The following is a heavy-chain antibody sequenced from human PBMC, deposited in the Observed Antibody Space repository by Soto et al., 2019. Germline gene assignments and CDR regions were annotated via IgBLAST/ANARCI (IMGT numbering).Heavy chain of an antibody. CDR2: INHSGST. Sequence: QVQLQQWGAGLLKPSETLSLTCAVYGGAFSGYYWTWIRQPPGKGLEWIGEINHSGSTNYNPSLTSRVTISVDTSQNQFSLKLSSVTAADTAVYYCARDGSGSALDSWGQGTLVTVSS. CDR1: GGAFSGYY. J-gene: IGHJ4*02. CDR3: ARDGSGSALDS. V-gene: IGHV4-34*01. D-gene: IGHD5-12*01.